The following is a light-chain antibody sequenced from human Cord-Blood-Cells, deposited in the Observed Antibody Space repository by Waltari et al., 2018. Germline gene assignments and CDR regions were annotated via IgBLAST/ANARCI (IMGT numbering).Light chain of an antibody. V-gene: IGLV2-14*01. CDR2: DVS. J-gene: IGLJ2*01. CDR1: SSDVGGYNY. CDR3: SSYTSSSTGV. Sequence: QSALTQPASVSGSPGQSIPIPCTGTSSDVGGYNYVSWYQQPPGKAPKRMIYDVSNRPSGVSNRFPGSKSGNTASLTISGLQAEDEADYYCSSYTSSSTGVFGGGTKLTVL.